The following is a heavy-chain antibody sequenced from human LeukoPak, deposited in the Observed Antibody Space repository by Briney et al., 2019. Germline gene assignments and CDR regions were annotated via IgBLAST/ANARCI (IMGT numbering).Heavy chain of an antibody. CDR2: IYYSGST. CDR1: GGSISSSSYY. J-gene: IGHJ4*02. Sequence: PSETLSLTCTVSGGSISSSSYYWGWIRQPPGKGLEWIGSIYYSGSTYYNPSLKSRVTISVDTSKNQFSLKLSSVTAADTAVYYCARLRGYSYGWKTLYYFDYWGQGTLSPSPQ. CDR3: ARLRGYSYGWKTLYYFDY. D-gene: IGHD5-18*01. V-gene: IGHV4-39*01.